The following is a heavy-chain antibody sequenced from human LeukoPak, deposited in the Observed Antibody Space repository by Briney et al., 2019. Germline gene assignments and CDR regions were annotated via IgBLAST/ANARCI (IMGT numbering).Heavy chain of an antibody. Sequence: SETLSLTCGVNGVSFSDYYWSWIRQPPGKGLEWIGEIYHSGGTNYSPSLKSRVIISVDMSKNQFSLKLSSVTAADTAVYYCARQRGDAFDIWGQGTMVTVSS. V-gene: IGHV4-34*01. CDR3: ARQRGDAFDI. J-gene: IGHJ3*02. CDR2: IYHSGGT. CDR1: GVSFSDYY.